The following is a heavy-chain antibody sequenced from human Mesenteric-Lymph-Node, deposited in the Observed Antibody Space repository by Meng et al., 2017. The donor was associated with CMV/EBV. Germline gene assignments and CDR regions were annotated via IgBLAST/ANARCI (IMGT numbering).Heavy chain of an antibody. D-gene: IGHD3-16*01. V-gene: IGHV4-39*07. J-gene: IGHJ3*02. Sequence: SETLSLTCTVSGGSISSSSYYWGWIRQPPGKGLEWIGSIYYSGSTYYNPSLKSRVTISVDTSKNQFSLKLSSVTAADTAVYYCARDGPYAGDAFDIWGQGTMVTVSS. CDR2: IYYSGST. CDR1: GGSISSSSYY. CDR3: ARDGPYAGDAFDI.